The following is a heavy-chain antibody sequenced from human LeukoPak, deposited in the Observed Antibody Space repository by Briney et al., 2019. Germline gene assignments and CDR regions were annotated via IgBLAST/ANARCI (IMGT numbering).Heavy chain of an antibody. CDR3: ARVAYYGDPPDY. CDR1: GYTFTSYY. J-gene: IGHJ4*02. Sequence: GASVKLSCKASGYTFTSYYMHWVRQAPGQGLEWMGIINPSGGSTSYAQKFQGRVTMTRDTSTSTLYMELSSLRSEDTAVYYCARVAYYGDPPDYWGQGTLVTVSS. CDR2: INPSGGST. V-gene: IGHV1-46*01. D-gene: IGHD4-17*01.